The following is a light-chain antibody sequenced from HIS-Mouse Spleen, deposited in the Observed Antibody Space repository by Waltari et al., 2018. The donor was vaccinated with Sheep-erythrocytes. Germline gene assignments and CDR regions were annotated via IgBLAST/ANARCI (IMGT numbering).Light chain of an antibody. CDR2: YKSDSDK. CDR1: SGLNVGTYR. V-gene: IGLV5-45*03. J-gene: IGLJ3*02. Sequence: QAVLTQPSSLSASPGASASLTCTLRSGLNVGTYRISWYQHKPGSPPQYLLRYKSDSDKQQGSGVPSRFSGSKDASANAGILLISGLQSEDEADYYCMIWHSSAWVFGGGTKLTVL. CDR3: MIWHSSAWV.